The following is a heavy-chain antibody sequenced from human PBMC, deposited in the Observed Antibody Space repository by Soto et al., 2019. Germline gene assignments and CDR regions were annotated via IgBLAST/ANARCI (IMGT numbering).Heavy chain of an antibody. CDR3: ATASSDYGDYGDF. D-gene: IGHD4-17*01. V-gene: IGHV3-33*01. CDR1: GFTLSRHA. CDR2: IWYDGTDK. J-gene: IGHJ4*02. Sequence: QVQLVQSGGGVVQPGASLRLSCVASGFTLSRHAMHWVRQAPGTGLEWVAVIWYDGTDKYYADSVQGRFPISRDNPKNTVYLQMDSLRAGDTAVYFCATASSDYGDYGDFWGQGTLVTVSP.